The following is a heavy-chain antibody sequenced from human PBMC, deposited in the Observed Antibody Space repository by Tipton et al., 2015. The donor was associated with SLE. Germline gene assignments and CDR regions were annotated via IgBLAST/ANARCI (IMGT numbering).Heavy chain of an antibody. CDR2: IDSSGNT. CDR1: GASMNSGSFS. CDR3: ARYNYGYSGAFDI. Sequence: TLSLTCSVSGASMNSGSFSWHWIRQPAGKALQWLGHIDSSGNTYYNPSLRSRVSISVDVSRNQFSLRLTSVTAADTAVYYCARYNYGYSGAFDIWGQGTLVTVSS. V-gene: IGHV4-61*09. D-gene: IGHD5-18*01. J-gene: IGHJ3*02.